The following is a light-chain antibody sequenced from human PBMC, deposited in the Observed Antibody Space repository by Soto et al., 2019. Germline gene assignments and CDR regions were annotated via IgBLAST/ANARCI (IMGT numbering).Light chain of an antibody. V-gene: IGLV1-44*01. CDR3: AAWDDSLNGPV. Sequence: QSVLTQPPSASGTPGQRVTISCSGSSSNIGINTVNWYQQIPGTAPKLLIYSSNQRPSGVPDRFSGSKSGTSASLAISGLQAEDEADYYCAAWDDSLNGPVFGTGTKVTVL. CDR2: SSN. CDR1: SSNIGINT. J-gene: IGLJ1*01.